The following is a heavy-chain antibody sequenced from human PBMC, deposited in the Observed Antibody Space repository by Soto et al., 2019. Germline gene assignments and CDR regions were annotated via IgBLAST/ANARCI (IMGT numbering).Heavy chain of an antibody. Sequence: SETLSLTCAVSGGSISSGGYSWSWIRQPPEKGLEWIGYIYRSGSTYYNPSLKSRVTISVDRSKNQFSLKLSSVTAADTAVYYCARFYYDSSGYLPSPYYYYYGMDVWGQGTTVTVSS. CDR1: GGSISSGGYS. CDR2: IYRSGST. J-gene: IGHJ6*02. V-gene: IGHV4-30-2*01. CDR3: ARFYYDSSGYLPSPYYYYYGMDV. D-gene: IGHD3-22*01.